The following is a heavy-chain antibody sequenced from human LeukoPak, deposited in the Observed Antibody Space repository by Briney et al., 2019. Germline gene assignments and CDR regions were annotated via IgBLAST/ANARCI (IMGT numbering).Heavy chain of an antibody. J-gene: IGHJ4*02. CDR1: GGSISSYY. Sequence: SETLSLTCTVSGGSISSYYWSWIRQPPGKGLEWIGYIYYSGSTNYNPSLKSRVTISVDTSKNQFSLKLSSVTAADTAVYYCARYPFGYYDSSGYLVWGQGTLVTVSS. CDR2: IYYSGST. D-gene: IGHD3-22*01. CDR3: ARYPFGYYDSSGYLV. V-gene: IGHV4-59*01.